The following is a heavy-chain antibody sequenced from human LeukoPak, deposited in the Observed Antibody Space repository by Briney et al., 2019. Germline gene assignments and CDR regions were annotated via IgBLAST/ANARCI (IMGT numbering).Heavy chain of an antibody. CDR3: ASPRYSYGVPTDY. J-gene: IGHJ4*02. CDR1: GFTFSSYS. V-gene: IGHV3-74*01. Sequence: GGSLTLSCVASGFTFSSYSMNWVRQAPGKGLVWVSRINGDGSSTSYADSVKGRFTISRDNAKNTLYLQMNSLRAEDTAVYYCASPRYSYGVPTDYWGQGTLVTVSS. D-gene: IGHD5-24*01. CDR2: INGDGSST.